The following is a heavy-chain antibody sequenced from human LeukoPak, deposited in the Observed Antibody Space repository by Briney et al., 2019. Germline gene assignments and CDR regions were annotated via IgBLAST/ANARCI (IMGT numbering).Heavy chain of an antibody. V-gene: IGHV4-59*01. D-gene: IGHD2-21*01. CDR2: IYYSGST. Sequence: PSETLSLTCTVSGGSISSYYWSWIRQPPGKGLGWIGYIYYSGSTNYNPSLKSRVTISVDTSKNQFSLKLSSVTAADTAVYYCARAVWLRGYYFDYWGQGTLVTVSS. CDR1: GGSISSYY. CDR3: ARAVWLRGYYFDY. J-gene: IGHJ4*02.